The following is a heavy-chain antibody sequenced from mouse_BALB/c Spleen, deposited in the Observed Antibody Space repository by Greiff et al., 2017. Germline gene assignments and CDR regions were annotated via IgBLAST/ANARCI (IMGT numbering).Heavy chain of an antibody. J-gene: IGHJ4*01. CDR1: GFTFSSYA. Sequence: EVKVEESGGGLVKPGGSLKLSCAASGFTFSSYAMSWVRQSPEKRLEWVAEISSGGSYTYYPDTVTGRFTISRDNAKNTLYLEMSSLRSEDTAMYYCARHGGGYYAMDYWGQGTSVTVSS. CDR3: ARHGGGYYAMDY. CDR2: ISSGGSYT. V-gene: IGHV5-9-4*01.